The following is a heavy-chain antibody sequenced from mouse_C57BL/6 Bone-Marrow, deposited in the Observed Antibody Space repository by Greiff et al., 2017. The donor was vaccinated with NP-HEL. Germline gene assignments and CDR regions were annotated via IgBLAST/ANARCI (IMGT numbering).Heavy chain of an antibody. D-gene: IGHD1-1*01. CDR2: IYPGDGDT. CDR3: ARMYCYGSSYGFAY. CDR1: GYAFSSSW. J-gene: IGHJ3*01. Sequence: QVQLQQSGPELVKPGASVKISCKASGYAFSSSWMNWVKQRPGKGLEWIGRIYPGDGDTNYNGKFKGKATLTADKSSSTAYMQLSSLTSEDAAVYFCARMYCYGSSYGFAYWGQGALVTVSA. V-gene: IGHV1-82*01.